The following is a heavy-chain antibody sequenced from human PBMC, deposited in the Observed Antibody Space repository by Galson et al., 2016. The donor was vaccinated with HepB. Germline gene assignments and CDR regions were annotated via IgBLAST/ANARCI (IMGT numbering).Heavy chain of an antibody. V-gene: IGHV1-18*01. J-gene: IGHJ5*01. CDR2: ISSYNGRT. D-gene: IGHD4-17*01. Sequence: SVKVSCKASGYTFSSFPVTWVRQAPGQGLEWMGWISSYNGRTNYTKRLQGRVTMTTDTSTATAYMELRNLTSDDTARYYCARVLKLYGDSTWFDSWGQGTLVTVSA. CDR3: ARVLKLYGDSTWFDS. CDR1: GYTFSSFP.